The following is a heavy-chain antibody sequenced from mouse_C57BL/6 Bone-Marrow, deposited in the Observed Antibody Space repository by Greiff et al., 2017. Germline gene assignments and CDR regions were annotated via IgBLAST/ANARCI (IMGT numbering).Heavy chain of an antibody. V-gene: IGHV1-59*01. D-gene: IGHD1-1*01. Sequence: QVQLQQPGAELVRPGTSVKLSCKASGYTFTSYWMHWVKQRPGQGLEWIGVIDPSDSYTNYNQQFKGKATLTVDTSSSTAYMQLSSLTSEDSAVYYCARWPITTVVAGDYWGQGTSVTVSS. J-gene: IGHJ4*01. CDR3: ARWPITTVVAGDY. CDR2: IDPSDSYT. CDR1: GYTFTSYW.